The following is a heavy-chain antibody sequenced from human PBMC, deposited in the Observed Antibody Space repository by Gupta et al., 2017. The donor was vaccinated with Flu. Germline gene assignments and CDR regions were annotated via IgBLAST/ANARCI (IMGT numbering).Heavy chain of an antibody. CDR3: TTDRLFERRIKRTDY. V-gene: IGHV3-15*01. CDR1: GFTFSNPW. D-gene: IGHD1-1*01. Sequence: EVQLVESGGGLVKPGGSLRLSCAASGFTFSNPWMSWVRQAPGKGLEWVGRIKSKTDGGTTDYAAPVKGRFTISRDDSKNTLYLQMNSLKTEDTAVYYCTTDRLFERRIKRTDYWGQGTLVTVSS. J-gene: IGHJ4*02. CDR2: IKSKTDGGTT.